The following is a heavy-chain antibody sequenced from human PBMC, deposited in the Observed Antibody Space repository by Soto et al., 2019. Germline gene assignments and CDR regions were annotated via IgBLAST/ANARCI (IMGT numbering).Heavy chain of an antibody. CDR1: GYTFMNYA. J-gene: IGHJ2*01. Sequence: QVHLVQSGAEMKEPGASVKVSCQASGYTFMNYAISWVRQAPGQGLEWMGWISPSTGNTDQAQGFQNRLALTLDSSTNTANMGLRGLGTDDTAVYDCARCYCSLGCCYACWHLDLWGPGTLVTGSS. CDR3: ARCYCSLGCCYACWHLDL. D-gene: IGHD2-15*01. CDR2: ISPSTGNT. V-gene: IGHV1-18*01.